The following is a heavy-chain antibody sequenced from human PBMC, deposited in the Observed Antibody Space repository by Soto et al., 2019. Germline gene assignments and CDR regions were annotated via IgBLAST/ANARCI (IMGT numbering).Heavy chain of an antibody. J-gene: IGHJ4*02. CDR1: GFTFSSYG. CDR2: ISYDGSNK. Sequence: GGSLRLSCAASGFTFSSYGMHWVRQAPGKGLEWVAVISYDGSNKYYADSVKGRFTISRDNSKNTLYLQMNSLRAEDTAVYYCAKGKLTYYYDSSGYYFDYWGQGTLVTVSS. V-gene: IGHV3-30*18. D-gene: IGHD3-22*01. CDR3: AKGKLTYYYDSSGYYFDY.